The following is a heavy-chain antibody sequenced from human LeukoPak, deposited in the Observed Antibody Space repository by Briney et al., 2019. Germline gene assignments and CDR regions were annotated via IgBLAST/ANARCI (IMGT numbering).Heavy chain of an antibody. V-gene: IGHV1-46*01. CDR1: GYTFTTYY. CDR2: INPSGGST. CDR3: ARLHDTTGYSYFDY. D-gene: IGHD3-22*01. Sequence: ASVKVSCKASGYTFTTYYIHMVRHAPGPGNELMGIINPSGGSTNYAQKFQGRVTMTRDTSTSTVYMELKSMRSEDTAVFYCARLHDTTGYSYFDYWGQGTLVTVSS. J-gene: IGHJ4*02.